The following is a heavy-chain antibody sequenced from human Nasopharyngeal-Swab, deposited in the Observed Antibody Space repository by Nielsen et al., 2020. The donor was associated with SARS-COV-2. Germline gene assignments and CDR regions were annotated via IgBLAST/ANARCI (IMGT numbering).Heavy chain of an antibody. D-gene: IGHD3-22*01. CDR3: AKDYYDSSGYYQHWYFDL. CDR2: ISGSGGST. CDR1: GFTFSSYA. J-gene: IGHJ2*01. Sequence: GESLKTSCAASGFTFSSYAMSWVRQAPGKGLEWVSAISGSGGSTYYADSVKGRFTISRDNSKNTLYLQMNSLRAEDTAVYYCAKDYYDSSGYYQHWYFDLWGRGTLVTVSS. V-gene: IGHV3-23*01.